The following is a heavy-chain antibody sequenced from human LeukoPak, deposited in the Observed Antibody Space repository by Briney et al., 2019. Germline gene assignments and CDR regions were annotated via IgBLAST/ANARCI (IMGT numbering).Heavy chain of an antibody. Sequence: GGSLRLSCAASGFTFSDYYMSWIRQAPGKGLEWVSYISSSGSTIYYADSVKGRFTISRDNAKNSLYLQMNSLRAEDTAVYYCARDVDSYYYDSSGLFDYWGQGTLVTVSS. J-gene: IGHJ4*02. V-gene: IGHV3-11*04. D-gene: IGHD3-22*01. CDR3: ARDVDSYYYDSSGLFDY. CDR1: GFTFSDYY. CDR2: ISSSGSTI.